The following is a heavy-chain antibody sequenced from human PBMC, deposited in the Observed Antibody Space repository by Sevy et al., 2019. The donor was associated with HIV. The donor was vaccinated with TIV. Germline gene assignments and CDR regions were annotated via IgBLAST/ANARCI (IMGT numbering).Heavy chain of an antibody. CDR2: IYYSGST. CDR3: ARDSYCSSTSCYSYYYYGMDV. D-gene: IGHD2-2*01. V-gene: IGHV4-30-4*01. Sequence: SETLSLTCTVSGGSISSGDYYWSWIRQPPGKGLEWIGYIYYSGSTYYYPSLKSRVTISVDTSKNQFSLKLSSVTAADTAVYYCARDSYCSSTSCYSYYYYGMDVWGQGTTVTVSS. CDR1: GGSISSGDYY. J-gene: IGHJ6*02.